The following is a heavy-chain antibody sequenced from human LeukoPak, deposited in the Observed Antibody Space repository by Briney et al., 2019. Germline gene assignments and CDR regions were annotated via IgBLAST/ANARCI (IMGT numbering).Heavy chain of an antibody. CDR3: ARDRDSSGLFDY. Sequence: PGGSLRLSCAASGFTVSSNYMSWVRQAPGKGLEWVSVIYSGGNTYYADSVKGRFTISRDNSKNTLYLQMNSLRAEDTAVYYCARDRDSSGLFDYWGQGTLVTVSS. J-gene: IGHJ4*02. CDR2: IYSGGNT. CDR1: GFTVSSNY. V-gene: IGHV3-53*01. D-gene: IGHD6-19*01.